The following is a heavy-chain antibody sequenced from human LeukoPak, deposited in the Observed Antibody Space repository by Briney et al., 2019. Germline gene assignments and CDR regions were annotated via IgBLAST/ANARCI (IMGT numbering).Heavy chain of an antibody. CDR2: IYSGGST. Sequence: PGGSLRLSCAASGFTFSNYGMTWVRQAPGKGLECISVIYSGGSTDYADSVKGRLTISRDNSKNTLYLQMNSLRAEDTAVYYCARVVDHDYGDYYLDYWGQGTLVTVSS. J-gene: IGHJ4*02. V-gene: IGHV3-53*01. D-gene: IGHD4-17*01. CDR3: ARVVDHDYGDYYLDY. CDR1: GFTFSNYG.